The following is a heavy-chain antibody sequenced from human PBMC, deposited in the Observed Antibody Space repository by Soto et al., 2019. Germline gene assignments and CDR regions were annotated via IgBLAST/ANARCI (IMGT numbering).Heavy chain of an antibody. CDR1: GGSISSGGYY. V-gene: IGHV4-31*03. J-gene: IGHJ3*02. CDR2: IYYSGST. D-gene: IGHD2-15*01. Sequence: SETLSRTCTVSGGSISSGGYYWSWIRQHPGKGLEWSGYIYYSGSTYYNPSLKSRVTISVDTSKNQFSLKLSSVTAADTAVYSCARVKFGYCSGGSCHNRAFDIWGQGTMVTVSS. CDR3: ARVKFGYCSGGSCHNRAFDI.